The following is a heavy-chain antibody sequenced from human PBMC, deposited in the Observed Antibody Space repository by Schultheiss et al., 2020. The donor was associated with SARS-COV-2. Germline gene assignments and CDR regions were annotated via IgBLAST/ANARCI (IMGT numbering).Heavy chain of an antibody. V-gene: IGHV4-61*08. Sequence: SETLSLTCAVSGYSISSGGYSWSWIRQPPGKGLEWIGYIYYSGSTNYNPSLKSRVTISVDTSKNQFSLKLTSVTAADTAVYYCATTDYGDYVGYYYYYMDVWGKGTTVTVSS. D-gene: IGHD4-17*01. CDR2: IYYSGST. CDR1: GYSISSGGYS. CDR3: ATTDYGDYVGYYYYYMDV. J-gene: IGHJ6*03.